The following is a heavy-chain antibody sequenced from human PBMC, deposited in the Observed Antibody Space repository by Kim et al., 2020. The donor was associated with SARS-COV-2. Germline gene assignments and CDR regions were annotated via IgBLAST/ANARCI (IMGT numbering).Heavy chain of an antibody. J-gene: IGHJ6*02. CDR2: IYYSGST. V-gene: IGHV4-59*01. D-gene: IGHD2-15*01. Sequence: SETLSLTCTVSGGSISSYYWSWIRQPPGKGLEWIGYIYYSGSTNYNPSLKSRVTISVETSKNQFPLKLSSVTAADTAGYYCARDSRVVVAATRNYYYYGMDVWGPRTTVTVSS. CDR1: GGSISSYY. CDR3: ARDSRVVVAATRNYYYYGMDV.